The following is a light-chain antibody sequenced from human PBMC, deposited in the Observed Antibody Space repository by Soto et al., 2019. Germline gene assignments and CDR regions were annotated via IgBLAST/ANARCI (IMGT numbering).Light chain of an antibody. Sequence: DIQMAQSPSSLSASVVYRVSITSGPGQSISTYLNWYQQKPGKAPKLLIYAASSLQSGVPSRFSGSGSGTDFTLTISSLQPEDFATYYCQQSYSLPTFGQGTRLEIK. J-gene: IGKJ5*01. V-gene: IGKV1-39*01. CDR2: AAS. CDR1: QSISTY. CDR3: QQSYSLPT.